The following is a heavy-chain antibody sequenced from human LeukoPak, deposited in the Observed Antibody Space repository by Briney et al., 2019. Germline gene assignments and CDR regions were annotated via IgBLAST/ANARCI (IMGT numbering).Heavy chain of an antibody. Sequence: PGGSLRLSCAASGFTFSSYWMSWVRQAPGKGLEWVANIKNGGSEKYYVDSVKGRFTISRDNAKKSLYLQMNSLRAEDTAVYYCARHLSGVTGYTYGRGIDYWGQGTLVTVSS. V-gene: IGHV3-7*01. CDR3: ARHLSGVTGYTYGRGIDY. CDR1: GFTFSSYW. J-gene: IGHJ4*02. CDR2: IKNGGSEK. D-gene: IGHD5-18*01.